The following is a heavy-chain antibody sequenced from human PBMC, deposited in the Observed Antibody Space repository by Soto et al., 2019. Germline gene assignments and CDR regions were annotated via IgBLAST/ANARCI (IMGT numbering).Heavy chain of an antibody. J-gene: IGHJ4*02. Sequence: SETLSLTCAVSGDSVSNDNYYWSWIRQPPGKGLERIGYIYYSGTTNYNSYLKSRLSLSVDMSKNQFSLKLASVTAADTAVYFCARSQRGRTAFTFDYWGQGALVTVSS. D-gene: IGHD3-16*01. V-gene: IGHV4-61*01. CDR2: IYYSGTT. CDR1: GDSVSNDNYY. CDR3: ARSQRGRTAFTFDY.